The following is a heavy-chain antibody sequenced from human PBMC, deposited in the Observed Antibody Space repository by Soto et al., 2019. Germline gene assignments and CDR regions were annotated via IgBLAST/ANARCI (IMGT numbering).Heavy chain of an antibody. CDR2: INPSGGST. CDR3: ARGPGIAAAGLYYFDY. CDR1: GYTFTSYY. D-gene: IGHD6-13*01. V-gene: IGHV1-46*01. J-gene: IGHJ4*02. Sequence: QVQLVQSGAEVKKPGASVKVSCKASGYTFTSYYMHWVRQAPGQGLEWMGIINPSGGSTSYVQKFQGRVTMTRDTSTSTVYMELSSLRSEDTAVYYCARGPGIAAAGLYYFDYWGQGTLVTVSS.